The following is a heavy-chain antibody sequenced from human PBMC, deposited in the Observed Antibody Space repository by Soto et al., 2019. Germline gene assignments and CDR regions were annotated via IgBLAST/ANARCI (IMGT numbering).Heavy chain of an antibody. CDR2: TYYRSKWYN. D-gene: IGHD6-6*01. Sequence: SQTLSLTCAISGDSVSSNSAAWNWIRQSPSRGLEWLGRTYYRSKWYNDYAVSVKSRITINPDTSKNQFSLQLNSVTPEDTAVYYCARDQTVSRLPLELVICDAFDIWGQGTMVTVSS. V-gene: IGHV6-1*01. CDR1: GDSVSSNSAA. J-gene: IGHJ3*02. CDR3: ARDQTVSRLPLELVICDAFDI.